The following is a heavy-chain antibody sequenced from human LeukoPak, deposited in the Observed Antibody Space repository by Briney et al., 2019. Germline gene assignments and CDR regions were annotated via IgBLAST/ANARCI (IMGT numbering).Heavy chain of an antibody. CDR1: GGSIGSGDYY. Sequence: SQTLSLTCTVSGGSIGSGDYYWSWIRQPPGKGLEWIGYIYYSGSTYYNPSLKSRVTISVDTSKNQFSLKLSSVTAADTAVYYCARWVAMVRGVNNWFDPWGQGTLVTVSS. D-gene: IGHD3-10*01. J-gene: IGHJ5*02. V-gene: IGHV4-30-4*01. CDR3: ARWVAMVRGVNNWFDP. CDR2: IYYSGST.